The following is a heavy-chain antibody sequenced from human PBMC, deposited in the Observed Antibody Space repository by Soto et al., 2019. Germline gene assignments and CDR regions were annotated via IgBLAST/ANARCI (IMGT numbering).Heavy chain of an antibody. V-gene: IGHV4-34*01. CDR3: VARGMTYDLLGVLRPFAP. J-gene: IGHJ5*02. D-gene: IGHD3-3*01. CDR2: LKRRGGA. CDR1: NGSFTYYF. Sequence: LSLTCAAHNGSFTYYFWAWIRQSPGRGLEWVDGLKRRGGATSNPSLRSRVPTSIDTSKNPFAQSPSSLNAEETAVYYCVARGMTYDLLGVLRPFAPWDHGTLVTVSS.